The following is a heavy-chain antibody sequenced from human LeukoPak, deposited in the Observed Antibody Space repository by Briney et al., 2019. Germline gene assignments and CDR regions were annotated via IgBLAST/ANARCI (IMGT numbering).Heavy chain of an antibody. J-gene: IGHJ4*02. CDR3: AKGGYCSGGSCYHHYFDY. V-gene: IGHV3-23*01. CDR1: GFTFSSYA. Sequence: PGGSLRLSCAASGFTFSSYAMSWVRQAPGKGLEWVSAISGSGGSTYYADSVKGRFTISRDNSKNTLYLQMNSLRAEDTAVYYRAKGGYCSGGSCYHHYFDYWGQGTLVTVSS. D-gene: IGHD2-15*01. CDR2: ISGSGGST.